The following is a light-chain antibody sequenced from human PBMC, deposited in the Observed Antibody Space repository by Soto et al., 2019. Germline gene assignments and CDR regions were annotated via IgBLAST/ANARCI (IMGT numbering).Light chain of an antibody. CDR2: LNNDGSH. CDR3: QTWGTGIVI. J-gene: IGLJ2*01. V-gene: IGLV4-69*01. CDR1: SGHSNYA. Sequence: QSVLTQSPSASASLGASVKLTCTLSSGHSNYAIAWHQQQPEKGPRYLMKLNNDGSHSKGDGIPDRFSGSCSGAERYLTISSLQSEDEADYYCQTWGTGIVIFGGGAKLTVL.